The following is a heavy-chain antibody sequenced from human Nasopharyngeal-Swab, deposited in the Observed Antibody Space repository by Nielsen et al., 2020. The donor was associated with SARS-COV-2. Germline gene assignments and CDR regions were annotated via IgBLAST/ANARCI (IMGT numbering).Heavy chain of an antibody. Sequence: GASLKISCKGSGYSFTNYWIGWVRQMPGKGLECMGIIWPGDSDARYSPSFQGQVTISADKSISTAYLQWSSLKASDTAMYYCARISGYYQTSPFDNWGQGTQVTVSS. V-gene: IGHV5-51*01. D-gene: IGHD3-22*01. CDR1: GYSFTNYW. J-gene: IGHJ4*02. CDR2: IWPGDSDA. CDR3: ARISGYYQTSPFDN.